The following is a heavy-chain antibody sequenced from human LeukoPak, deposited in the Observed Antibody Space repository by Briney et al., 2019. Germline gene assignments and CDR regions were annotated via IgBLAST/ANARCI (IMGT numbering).Heavy chain of an antibody. J-gene: IGHJ4*02. CDR2: LNEDGGYT. Sequence: GGSLRLSCVASGFTFSIYAMSWVRQAPGKGLAWVSGLNEDGGYTYYADSVKGRFTISRDNAKNSLYLQMNSLRAEDTAVYYCARDLPTGGYSYGSPDYWGQGTLVTVSS. CDR3: ARDLPTGGYSYGSPDY. V-gene: IGHV3-23*01. CDR1: GFTFSIYA. D-gene: IGHD5-18*01.